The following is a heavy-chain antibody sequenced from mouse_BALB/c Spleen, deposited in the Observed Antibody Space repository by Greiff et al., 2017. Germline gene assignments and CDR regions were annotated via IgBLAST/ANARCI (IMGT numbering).Heavy chain of an antibody. CDR3: ARGGITTNFDY. Sequence: VQLQQSGAELVRPGVSVKISCKGSGYTFTDYAMHWVKQSHAKSLEWIGVISTYYGDASYNQKFKGKATMTVDKSSSTAYMELARLTSEDSAIYYCARGGITTNFDYWGQGTTLTVSS. CDR1: GYTFTDYA. CDR2: ISTYYGDA. D-gene: IGHD2-4*01. V-gene: IGHV1S137*01. J-gene: IGHJ2*01.